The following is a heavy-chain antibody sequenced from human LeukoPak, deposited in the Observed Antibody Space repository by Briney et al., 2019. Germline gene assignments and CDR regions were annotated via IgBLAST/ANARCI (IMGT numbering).Heavy chain of an antibody. CDR1: GFTVSSNY. J-gene: IGHJ4*02. Sequence: GGSLRLSCAASGFTVSSNYMTWVRQAPGKGLEWVSVIYSGGDTYYADSVKGRFTISRDNSKNTLYLLMHSLRAEDTAVYYCARLDSSGYRSFDYWGQGTLVTVSS. CDR2: IYSGGDT. V-gene: IGHV3-53*01. D-gene: IGHD3-22*01. CDR3: ARLDSSGYRSFDY.